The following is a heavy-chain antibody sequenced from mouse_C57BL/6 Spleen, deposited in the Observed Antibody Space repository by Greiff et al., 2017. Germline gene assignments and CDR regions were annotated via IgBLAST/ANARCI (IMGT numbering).Heavy chain of an antibody. D-gene: IGHD1-1*01. CDR2: INPSSGYT. Sequence: VKLMESGAELVKPGASVKISCKASGYTFTSYWMHWVKQRPGQGLEWIGYINPSSGYTKYNQKFKDKATLTADKSSSTAYMQLSSLTYEDSAVDYGARSAITTVVPYAMDYWGQGTSVTVSS. J-gene: IGHJ4*01. V-gene: IGHV1-7*01. CDR3: ARSAITTVVPYAMDY. CDR1: GYTFTSYW.